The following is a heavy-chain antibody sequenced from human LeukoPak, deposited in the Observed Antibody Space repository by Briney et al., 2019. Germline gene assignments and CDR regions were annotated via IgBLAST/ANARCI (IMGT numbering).Heavy chain of an antibody. J-gene: IGHJ4*02. Sequence: PGGSLRLSCAASGFTFSNAWMSWVRQAPGKGLEWVGRIKSKTDGGTTDYAAPVKGRFTISRDDSKNTLYLQMDSLRAEDTAVYFCARARGGRTYSETGGYPVFDNWGQGTLVTVSS. CDR2: IKSKTDGGTT. D-gene: IGHD2-8*02. V-gene: IGHV3-15*01. CDR3: ARARGGRTYSETGGYPVFDN. CDR1: GFTFSNAW.